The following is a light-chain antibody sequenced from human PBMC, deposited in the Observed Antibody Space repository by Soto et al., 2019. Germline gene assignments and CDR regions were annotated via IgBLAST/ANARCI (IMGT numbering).Light chain of an antibody. J-gene: IGLJ2*01. CDR2: RNN. V-gene: IGLV1-47*01. Sequence: QPVLTQPPSASGTPGQRVTISCSGSSSNIESNFVYWYQQFPGTAPRLLIYRNNHRPSGVPDRFSGSKSGTSASLAISALRSEDEADYYCTVWDDSLRGRLFGGGTKVTVL. CDR1: SSNIESNF. CDR3: TVWDDSLRGRL.